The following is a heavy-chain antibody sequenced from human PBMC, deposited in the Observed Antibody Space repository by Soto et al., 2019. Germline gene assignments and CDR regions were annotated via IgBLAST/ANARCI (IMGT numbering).Heavy chain of an antibody. J-gene: IGHJ6*02. CDR2: IIPIFGTA. Sequence: ASVKVSCKASGGTFSSYAISWVRQAPGQGLEWMGGIIPIFGTANYAQKFQGRVTITADESTSTAYMELSSLRSEDTAVYYCARGDGSRTSPGMDVWGQGTRVTVSS. CDR3: ARGDGSRTSPGMDV. V-gene: IGHV1-69*13. D-gene: IGHD1-26*01. CDR1: GGTFSSYA.